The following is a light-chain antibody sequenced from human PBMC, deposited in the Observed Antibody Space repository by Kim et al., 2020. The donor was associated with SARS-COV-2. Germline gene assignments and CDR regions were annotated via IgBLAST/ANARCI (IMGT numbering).Light chain of an antibody. CDR2: AAS. J-gene: IGKJ2*01. V-gene: IGKV1-39*01. CDR1: QSISY. Sequence: DIQMTQSPSSLSASVGDRVTITCRASQSISYLNWYQQKPGKAPKLLISAASTLQSGVPSRFSGSGSGTYFTLTISSLQPEDFATYYCQQSYSIPYTFGQGTKLEIK. CDR3: QQSYSIPYT.